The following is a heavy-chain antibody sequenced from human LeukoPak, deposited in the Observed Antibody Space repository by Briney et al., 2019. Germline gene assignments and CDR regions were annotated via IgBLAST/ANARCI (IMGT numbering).Heavy chain of an antibody. CDR1: GFTFSSYA. V-gene: IGHV3-23*01. J-gene: IGHJ1*01. CDR3: AKQSYYYDSSGYITNLGYFQH. D-gene: IGHD3-22*01. Sequence: PGGSLRLSCAASGFTFSSYAMSWVRQAPGKGLEWVSAISGSGGSTYYADSVKGRFTISRDNSKNTLYLQMNSLRAEDTAVYYCAKQSYYYDSSGYITNLGYFQHWGQGTLVTVSS. CDR2: ISGSGGST.